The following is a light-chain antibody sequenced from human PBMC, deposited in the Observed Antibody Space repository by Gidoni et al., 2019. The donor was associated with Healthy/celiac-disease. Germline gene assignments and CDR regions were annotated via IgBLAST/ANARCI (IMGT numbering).Light chain of an antibody. J-gene: IGKJ1*01. CDR2: AAS. V-gene: IGKV1-39*01. Sequence: DIQLTQSPSSLSASVGDRVTITCRASQSISNYLNWYQQKPGKAPKLLIYAASSLQSGVPSRFSGSGSGTDFTLTISSLQPEDFATYYCQQSYSTPRTFGQXTKVEIK. CDR3: QQSYSTPRT. CDR1: QSISNY.